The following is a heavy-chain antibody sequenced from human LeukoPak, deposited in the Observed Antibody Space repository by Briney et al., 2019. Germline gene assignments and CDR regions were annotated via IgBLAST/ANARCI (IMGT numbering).Heavy chain of an antibody. CDR3: AREGIGFAY. V-gene: IGHV1-46*01. Sequence: ASVKVSCKASGYTFTSYYIHWVRQAPGQGLEWMGVINPSGGSTSYAQKFQDRVTMTRDTSISTAYMELSRLTSDDTAVYYCAREGIGFAYWGQGTLVTVSS. J-gene: IGHJ4*02. D-gene: IGHD6-13*01. CDR2: INPSGGST. CDR1: GYTFTSYY.